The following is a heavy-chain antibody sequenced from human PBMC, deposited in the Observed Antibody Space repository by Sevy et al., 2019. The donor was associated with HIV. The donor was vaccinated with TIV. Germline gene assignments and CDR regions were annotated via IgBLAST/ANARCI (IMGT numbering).Heavy chain of an antibody. CDR1: GFIFSSYG. V-gene: IGHV3-30*03. CDR3: ARGLAALPGHDYAMDV. CDR2: ISYDGSNK. J-gene: IGHJ6*02. Sequence: GGSLRLSCAASGFIFSSYGMHWVRQAPGKGPEWVAGISYDGSNKYYAESVKGRFTISRDNSKNTLFLQMNSLRPEDAAAYYCARGLAALPGHDYAMDVWGQGTTVTVSS. D-gene: IGHD6-6*01.